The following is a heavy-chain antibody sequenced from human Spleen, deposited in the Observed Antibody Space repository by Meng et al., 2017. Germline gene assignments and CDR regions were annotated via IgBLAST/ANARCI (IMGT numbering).Heavy chain of an antibody. Sequence: ASVKVSCKASGYTFSGYYVHWVRQAPGQGLEWMGRIHPKSGDTHYAQRFQGRVTMTGDTSISTAYMELSGLRSDDTAMYYCARDEDISAAGKLFGDYWGQGTLVTVSS. D-gene: IGHD6-13*01. CDR3: ARDEDISAAGKLFGDY. CDR2: IHPKSGDT. CDR1: GYTFSGYY. J-gene: IGHJ4*02. V-gene: IGHV1-2*06.